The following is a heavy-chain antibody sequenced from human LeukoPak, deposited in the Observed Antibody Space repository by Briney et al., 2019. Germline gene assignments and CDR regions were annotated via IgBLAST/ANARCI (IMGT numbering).Heavy chain of an antibody. CDR2: IYYSGST. CDR1: GGSISSGDYY. J-gene: IGHJ6*02. Sequence: SQTLSLTCTVSGGSISSGDYYWSWIRQPPGKGLEWIGYIYYSGSTYYNPSLKSRVTISVDTSKNQFSLKLSSVTAADTAVYYCARDLLGARGFLPENCYYYGMDVWGQGTTVTVSS. D-gene: IGHD3-16*01. V-gene: IGHV4-30-4*01. CDR3: ARDLLGARGFLPENCYYYGMDV.